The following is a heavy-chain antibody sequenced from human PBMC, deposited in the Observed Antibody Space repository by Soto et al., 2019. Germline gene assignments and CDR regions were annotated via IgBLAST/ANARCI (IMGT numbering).Heavy chain of an antibody. V-gene: IGHV1-69*04. CDR3: ATSYGSGYRAFDY. J-gene: IGHJ4*02. CDR2: VNPILSMS. CDR1: GDTFSFYS. Sequence: QVQLVQSGAEVKRPGSSVKVSCKASGDTFSFYSINWVRQAPGLGLEWMGRVNPILSMSNYAQRVQGRVTMTADKSTSTAYMELSGLRSEDTVMYYCATSYGSGYRAFDYWGQGALVTVSS. D-gene: IGHD3-10*01.